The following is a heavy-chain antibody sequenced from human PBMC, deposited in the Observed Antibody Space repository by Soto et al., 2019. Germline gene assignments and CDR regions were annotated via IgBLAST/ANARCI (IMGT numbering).Heavy chain of an antibody. CDR3: AKEGGIVGATNPEYYFDY. D-gene: IGHD1-26*01. V-gene: IGHV3-23*01. CDR1: GFTFSSYA. CDR2: IPGSGGST. Sequence: EVQLLESGGGLVQPGGSLRLSCAASGFTFSSYAMSWVRQSPGKGLEWVSAIPGSGGSTYYAGSVKGRFTISRDNSKNTLYLQMNSLRAEDTAVYYCAKEGGIVGATNPEYYFDYWGQGTLVTVSS. J-gene: IGHJ4*02.